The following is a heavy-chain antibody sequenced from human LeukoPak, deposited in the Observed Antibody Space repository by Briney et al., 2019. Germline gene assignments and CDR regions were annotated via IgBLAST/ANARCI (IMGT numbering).Heavy chain of an antibody. CDR3: ARVRLAVHNWFDP. D-gene: IGHD2-21*01. J-gene: IGHJ5*02. CDR1: GYPFRNYD. Sequence: ASVKVSCKTSGYPFRNYDINWVRQAPGQGLEWMGWINPNSGGTNYAQKFQGRVTMTRDTSISTAYMELSRLRSDDTAVYYCARVRLAVHNWFDPWGQGTLVTVSS. CDR2: INPNSGGT. V-gene: IGHV1-2*02.